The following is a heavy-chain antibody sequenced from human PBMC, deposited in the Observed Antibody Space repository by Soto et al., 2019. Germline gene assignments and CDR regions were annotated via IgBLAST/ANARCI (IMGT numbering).Heavy chain of an antibody. J-gene: IGHJ6*02. CDR2: ISYDGSNK. V-gene: IGHV3-30-3*01. CDR1: GFTFSSYA. CDR3: ARGVAYFDWLYYGMDV. Sequence: QVQLVESGGGVVQPGRSLRLSCAASGFTFSSYAMHWVRQAPGKGLEWVAVISYDGSNKYYADSVKGRFTISRDNSTNTLYLQMNSLRAEDTAVYYCARGVAYFDWLYYGMDVWGQGTTVTVSS. D-gene: IGHD3-9*01.